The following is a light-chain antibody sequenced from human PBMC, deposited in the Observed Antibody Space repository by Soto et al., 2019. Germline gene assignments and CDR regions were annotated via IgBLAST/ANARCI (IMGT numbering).Light chain of an antibody. J-gene: IGKJ1*01. CDR2: DAS. CDR3: QQYDTWPS. Sequence: EILLTQSPATLSVSPGEGATLSCRASENINRNLAWYHQKPGQAPRLLIYDASTRATGISARYSGSGSVTEFTLTISSLQSEDFGVYYCQQYDTWPSFGHGTKVEIK. V-gene: IGKV3-15*01. CDR1: ENINRN.